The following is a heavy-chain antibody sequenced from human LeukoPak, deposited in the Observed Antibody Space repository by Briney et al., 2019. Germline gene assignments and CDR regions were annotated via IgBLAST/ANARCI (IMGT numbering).Heavy chain of an antibody. CDR2: IYYIGST. D-gene: IGHD3-16*02. Sequence: SETLSLTCTVSGGSISSSSYYWGWIRQPPGKGLEWIGNIYYIGSTYYNPSLKSRVTISVDTSKNQFSPKLSSVTAADTAVYYCARHIGGRYYYYYMDVWGKGTTVTISS. CDR3: ARHIGGRYYYYYMDV. J-gene: IGHJ6*03. CDR1: GGSISSSSYY. V-gene: IGHV4-39*01.